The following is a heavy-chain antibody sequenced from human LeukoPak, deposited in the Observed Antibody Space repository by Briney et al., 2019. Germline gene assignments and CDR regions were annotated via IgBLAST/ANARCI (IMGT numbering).Heavy chain of an antibody. D-gene: IGHD2-15*01. CDR3: ARDSNTCGSCYPDAFDI. Sequence: GGSLRLSCDASGFTFSSYWMSWVRQAPGKGREWVANIKQDGSEKYYVDSVKGRFTISRDNAKNSLYLQMNSLRAEDTAVYYCARDSNTCGSCYPDAFDIWGQGTMVTVSS. CDR1: GFTFSSYW. J-gene: IGHJ3*02. V-gene: IGHV3-7*01. CDR2: IKQDGSEK.